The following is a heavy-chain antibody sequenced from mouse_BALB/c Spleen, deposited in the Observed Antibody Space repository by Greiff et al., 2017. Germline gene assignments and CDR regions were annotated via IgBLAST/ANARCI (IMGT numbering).Heavy chain of an antibody. V-gene: IGHV1S135*01. CDR2: IDPYNGGT. CDR3: ARWIYYDYPYAMDY. J-gene: IGHJ4*01. Sequence: VQLQQSGPELVKPGASVKVSCKASGYAFTSYNMYWVKQSHGKSLEWIGYIDPYNGGTSYNQKFKGKATLTVDKSSSTAYMHLNSLTSEDSAVYYCARWIYYDYPYAMDYWGQGTSVTVSS. CDR1: GYAFTSYN. D-gene: IGHD2-4*01.